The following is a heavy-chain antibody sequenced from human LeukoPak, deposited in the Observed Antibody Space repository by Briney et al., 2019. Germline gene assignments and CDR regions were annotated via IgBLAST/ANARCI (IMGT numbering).Heavy chain of an antibody. D-gene: IGHD3-9*01. CDR1: GYTFTGYY. J-gene: IGHJ3*02. CDR2: INPNSGGT. Sequence: ASVKVSCKASGYTFTGYYMHWGREAPGQGREWMGWINPNSGGTNYAQKFQGRVTMTRDTSISTAYMELSRLRSDATAVYYCARGDILTGYYSSGAAFDIWGQGTMVTVSS. V-gene: IGHV1-2*02. CDR3: ARGDILTGYYSSGAAFDI.